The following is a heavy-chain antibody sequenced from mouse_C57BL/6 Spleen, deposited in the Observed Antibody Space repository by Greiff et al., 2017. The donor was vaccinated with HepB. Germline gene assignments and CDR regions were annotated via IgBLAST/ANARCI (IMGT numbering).Heavy chain of an antibody. V-gene: IGHV5-17*01. CDR3: ARKANWVIDY. CDR2: ISSGSSTI. CDR1: GFTFSDYG. J-gene: IGHJ2*01. Sequence: EVMLVESGGGLVKPGGSLKLSCAASGFTFSDYGMHWVRQAPEKGLEWVAYISSGSSTIYYADTVKGRFTISRDNAKNTLFLQMTSLRPEDTAMYYCARKANWVIDYWGQGTTLTVSS. D-gene: IGHD4-1*01.